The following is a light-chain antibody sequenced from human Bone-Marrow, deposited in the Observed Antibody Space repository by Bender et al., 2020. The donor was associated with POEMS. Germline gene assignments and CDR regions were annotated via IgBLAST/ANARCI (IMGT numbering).Light chain of an antibody. CDR3: QSADSSGTPHWV. CDR2: RDS. CDR1: PLPKQF. V-gene: IGLV3-25*03. Sequence: SYELTQPPSVSVSPGQTARITCSGDPLPKQFAYWYQQKPGQAPLLVIYRDSQRPSGIPERFSGSSSGTAVTLTISGVQAEDEADYYCQSADSSGTPHWVFGGGTKLTVL. J-gene: IGLJ3*02.